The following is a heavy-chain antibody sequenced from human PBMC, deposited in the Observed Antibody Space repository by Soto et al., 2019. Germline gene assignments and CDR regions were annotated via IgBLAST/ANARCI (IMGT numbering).Heavy chain of an antibody. CDR3: ASPPGGDYEMYYFDY. CDR2: ISSSSSYI. D-gene: IGHD4-17*01. CDR1: GFTFSSYS. Sequence: PGVSLRLSCAASGFTFSSYSMNWVRQAPGKGLEWVSSISSSSSYIYYADSVKGRFTISRDNAKNSLYLQMNSLRAEDTAVYYCASPPGGDYEMYYFDYWGQGTLVTVSS. J-gene: IGHJ4*02. V-gene: IGHV3-21*01.